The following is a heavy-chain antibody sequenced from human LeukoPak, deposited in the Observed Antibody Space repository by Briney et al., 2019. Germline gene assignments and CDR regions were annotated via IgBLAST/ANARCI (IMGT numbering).Heavy chain of an antibody. CDR3: ARVGSYCFDL. V-gene: IGHV4-34*01. J-gene: IGHJ2*01. D-gene: IGHD1-26*01. CDR1: GGSFSGYY. Sequence: SETLSLTCAVYGGSFSGYYWSWIRQPPGKGLEWIGEINHSGSTNYNPSLKSRVTISVDTSKNQFSLKLSSVTAADTAVYYCARVGSYCFDLWGRGTLVTVSS. CDR2: INHSGST.